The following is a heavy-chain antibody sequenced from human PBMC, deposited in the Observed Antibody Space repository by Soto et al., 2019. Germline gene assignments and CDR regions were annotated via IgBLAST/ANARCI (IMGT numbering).Heavy chain of an antibody. CDR3: ARGLMFDMVRGPSYYGMDV. J-gene: IGHJ6*02. CDR2: IYYSGST. Sequence: SETLSLTFTVSGGSISSGDYYWSWIRQPPGKGLEWIGYIYYSGSTYYNPSLKSRVTISVDTSKNQFSLKLSSVTAADTAVYYCARGLMFDMVRGPSYYGMDVWGQGTTVTVSS. D-gene: IGHD3-10*01. CDR1: GGSISSGDYY. V-gene: IGHV4-30-4*01.